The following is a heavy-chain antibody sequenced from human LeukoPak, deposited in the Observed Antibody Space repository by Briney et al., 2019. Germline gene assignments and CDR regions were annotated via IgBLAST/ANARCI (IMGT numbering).Heavy chain of an antibody. Sequence: GASVKVSCKASGYTFTSYGISWVRQAPGQGLEWMGWISAYNGNTNYAQKLQGRVTMTTDTSTSTAYMELRSLRSDDTAVYYCVGGGGYYYDSGGHTPRWFQHWGQGTLVTVSS. CDR2: ISAYNGNT. CDR1: GYTFTSYG. D-gene: IGHD3-22*01. J-gene: IGHJ1*01. V-gene: IGHV1-18*01. CDR3: VGGGGYYYDSGGHTPRWFQH.